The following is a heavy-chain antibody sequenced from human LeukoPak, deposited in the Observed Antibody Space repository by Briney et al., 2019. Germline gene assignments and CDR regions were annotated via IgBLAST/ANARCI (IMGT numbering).Heavy chain of an antibody. CDR2: ISGSGGSS. CDR3: AKDSYSSGWRY. D-gene: IGHD6-19*01. J-gene: IGHJ4*02. CDR1: GFTFSSYV. V-gene: IGHV3-23*01. Sequence: GGSLRLSCAASGFTFSSYVMTWVRQAPGKGLEWVSGISGSGGSSSHADSVKGRFTISRDNSKNTLYLQMTSLRAEDTAVYYCAKDSYSSGWRYWGQGTLVIVSS.